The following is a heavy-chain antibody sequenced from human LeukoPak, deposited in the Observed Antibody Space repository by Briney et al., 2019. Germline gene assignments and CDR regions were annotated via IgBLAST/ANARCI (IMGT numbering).Heavy chain of an antibody. J-gene: IGHJ4*02. CDR1: GFTFSSYS. D-gene: IGHD3-22*01. Sequence: GGSLRLSCAASGFTFSSYSMNCVRQAPGKGLEWVSSISSSSYIYYADAVKGRFTISRDNAKNSLYLQMNSLRAEDTAVYYCARDDSGGYDLGASDYWGQGTLVTVSS. V-gene: IGHV3-21*01. CDR3: ARDDSGGYDLGASDY. CDR2: ISSSSYI.